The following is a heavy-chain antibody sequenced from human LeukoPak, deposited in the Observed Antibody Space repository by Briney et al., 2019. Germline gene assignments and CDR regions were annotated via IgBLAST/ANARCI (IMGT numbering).Heavy chain of an antibody. Sequence: GKGLEYVSAISSNGGSTYYANSVKGRFTISRYNSKNTLYLQMGSLRAEDMAVYYCASFFCQAEDGIRCAVPVSAFLLNRSADL. D-gene: IGHD3-3*01. CDR2: ISSNGGST. J-gene: IGHJ2*01. V-gene: IGHV3-64*01. CDR3: ASFFCQAEDGIRCAVPVSAFLLNRSADL.